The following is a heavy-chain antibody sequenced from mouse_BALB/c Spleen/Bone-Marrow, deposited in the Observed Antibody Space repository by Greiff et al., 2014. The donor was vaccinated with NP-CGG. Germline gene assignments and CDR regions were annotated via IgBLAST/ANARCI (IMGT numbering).Heavy chain of an antibody. CDR3: ARDIKDDWFAY. V-gene: IGHV7-3*02. CDR2: IRNKANGYTT. CDR1: GFTFTDYY. J-gene: IGHJ3*01. D-gene: IGHD1-3*01. Sequence: EVKLMESGGGLVQPGGSLRLSCATSGFTFTDYYMSWVRQPPGKALEWLGFIRNKANGYTTEYSASVKGRFTISRDNSQSTLYLQMNTLRAEDSATYYCARDIKDDWFAYWGQGTLVTVSA.